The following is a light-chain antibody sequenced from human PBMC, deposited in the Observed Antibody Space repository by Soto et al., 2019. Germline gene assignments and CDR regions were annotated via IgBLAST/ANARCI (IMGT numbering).Light chain of an antibody. CDR1: QTISSW. Sequence: DIQMTQSPSTLSGSVGDRVTITCRASQTISSWLAWYQQKPGKAPKLLIYKASTLTSGVPSRFSGSGSGTEFTLTISSLQPDDFATYYCQHSNSYSEAFGQGTKV. CDR3: QHSNSYSEA. V-gene: IGKV1-5*03. J-gene: IGKJ1*01. CDR2: KAS.